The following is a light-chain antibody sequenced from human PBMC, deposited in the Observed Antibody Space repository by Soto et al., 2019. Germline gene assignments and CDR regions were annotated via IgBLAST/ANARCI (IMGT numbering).Light chain of an antibody. Sequence: DVVMTQSPLSLPVTLGQPASISCTSNQRLVYSDGNTYLNWFQQRPGHSPRRLIYRVSTRDSVVPYRFTGNGSGTDFILKISRVEAEEVGLYTCMQSTDWQTFGQGIKVELK. CDR3: MQSTDWQT. J-gene: IGKJ1*01. CDR1: QRLVYSDGNTY. V-gene: IGKV2-30*01. CDR2: RVS.